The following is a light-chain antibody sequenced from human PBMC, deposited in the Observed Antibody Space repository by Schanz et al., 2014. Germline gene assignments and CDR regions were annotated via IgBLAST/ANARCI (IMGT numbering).Light chain of an antibody. J-gene: IGLJ2*01. V-gene: IGLV2-14*02. CDR3: QSYDSSLSGGV. CDR1: TSDIGSYDF. Sequence: QSVLTQPASVSGAPGQSITISCTGTTSDIGSYDFVSWYRQHPGEAPKLMIYEGSKRPSGVPDRFSGSKSGTSASLAITGLQAEDEADYYCQSYDSSLSGGVFGGGTKFTVL. CDR2: EGS.